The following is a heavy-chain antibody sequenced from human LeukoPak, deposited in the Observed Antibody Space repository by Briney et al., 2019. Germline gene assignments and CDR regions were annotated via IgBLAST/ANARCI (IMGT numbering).Heavy chain of an antibody. J-gene: IGHJ4*02. Sequence: PSETLSLTCTVSGGSFSSGSYYWSWIRQPPGKGLEWIGYVYYSGNINYNPSLKSRVTISVDTSKNQFSLKLTSVTAADTAVYYCARDTGYCSGGSCYPNYFDYWGPGTLVTVSP. D-gene: IGHD2-15*01. CDR3: ARDTGYCSGGSCYPNYFDY. CDR1: GGSFSSGSYY. V-gene: IGHV4-61*01. CDR2: VYYSGNI.